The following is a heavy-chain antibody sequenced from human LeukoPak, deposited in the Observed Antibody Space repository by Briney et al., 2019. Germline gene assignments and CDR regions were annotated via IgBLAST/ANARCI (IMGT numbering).Heavy chain of an antibody. J-gene: IGHJ4*02. D-gene: IGHD2-15*01. Sequence: QPGGSLRLSCAASGFIFSPYAMSRVRQAPGKGLEWVAGIAGGDDRFYADSVKGRFSISRDNSKNTVDLQMNSLRVEDTAVYYCAKDYCSGGSCYYFDYWGQGTLVTVSS. V-gene: IGHV3-23*01. CDR1: GFIFSPYA. CDR2: IAGGDDR. CDR3: AKDYCSGGSCYYFDY.